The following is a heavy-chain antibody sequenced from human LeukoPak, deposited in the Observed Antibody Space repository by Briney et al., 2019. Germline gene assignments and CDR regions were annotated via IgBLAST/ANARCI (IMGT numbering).Heavy chain of an antibody. CDR3: ASRKLGNDY. Sequence: KPSETLSLTCTISGGSVSDYYWSWIRQSPGKGLEWIGYIHHTGSTSYSPSLKSRVTISADTSQNQFSLKLSSVTAADTAVYYCASRKLGNDYWGQGTLVTVSS. J-gene: IGHJ4*02. V-gene: IGHV4-59*02. CDR2: IHHTGST. CDR1: GGSVSDYY. D-gene: IGHD7-27*01.